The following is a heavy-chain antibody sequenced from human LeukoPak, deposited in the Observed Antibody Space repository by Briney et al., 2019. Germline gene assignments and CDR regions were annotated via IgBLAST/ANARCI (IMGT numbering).Heavy chain of an antibody. CDR1: GFTFDDYA. D-gene: IGHD6-19*01. Sequence: PGGSLRLSCAASGFTFDDYAMHWVRQAPGKGLEWVSGISWNSGSIGYADSVKGRFTISRDNAKNSLYLQMNSLRGEDTALYYCAKDTGIAVAGHFDYWGQGTLVTVSS. CDR3: AKDTGIAVAGHFDY. CDR2: ISWNSGSI. J-gene: IGHJ4*02. V-gene: IGHV3-9*01.